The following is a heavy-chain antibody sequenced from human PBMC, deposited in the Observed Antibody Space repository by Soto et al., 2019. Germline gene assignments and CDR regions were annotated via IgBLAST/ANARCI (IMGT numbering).Heavy chain of an antibody. Sequence: QVQLQESGPGLVKPSQTLSLTCNVSGGPINSPDYYWTWIRQSPGKGLEWIGYLYFNGGTQYNPFLRTPISMSLDTSKKHFSLKMRSVTGADTAVYYCARGISKYSSWYEPNTWFDDWGQGALVTVSS. V-gene: IGHV4-30-4*01. J-gene: IGHJ5*02. CDR3: ARGISKYSSWYEPNTWFDD. CDR2: LYFNGGT. CDR1: GGPINSPDYY. D-gene: IGHD6-13*01.